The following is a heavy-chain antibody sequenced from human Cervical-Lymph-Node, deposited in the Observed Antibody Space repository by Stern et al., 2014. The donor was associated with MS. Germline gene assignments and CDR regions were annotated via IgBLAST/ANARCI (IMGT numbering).Heavy chain of an antibody. D-gene: IGHD5-18*01. J-gene: IGHJ6*02. CDR2: IIPIFGTA. Sequence: VQLVESGAEVKKPGSSVKVSCKASGGTFSCYAISWVRQAPGQGVEWMGGIIPIFGTANYAKKCQGRVTITADESTSTAYMELSSLRSEDTAVYYCARAMYTAMGTSYYYGMDVWGQGTTVTVSS. V-gene: IGHV1-69*01. CDR3: ARAMYTAMGTSYYYGMDV. CDR1: GGTFSCYA.